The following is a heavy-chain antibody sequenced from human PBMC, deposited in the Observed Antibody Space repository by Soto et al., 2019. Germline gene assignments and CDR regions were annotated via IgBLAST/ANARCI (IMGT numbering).Heavy chain of an antibody. J-gene: IGHJ4*02. CDR1: GFTFSSYA. CDR2: ISYDGSNK. D-gene: IGHD3-10*01. V-gene: IGHV3-30-3*01. CDR3: ARDALGVPRLYYYGSGSPLYYFDY. Sequence: GGSLRLSCAASGFTFSSYAMHWVRQAPGKGLEWVAVISYDGSNKYYADSVKGRFTISRDNSKNTLYLQMNSLRAEDTAVYYCARDALGVPRLYYYGSGSPLYYFDYWGQGTLVTVSS.